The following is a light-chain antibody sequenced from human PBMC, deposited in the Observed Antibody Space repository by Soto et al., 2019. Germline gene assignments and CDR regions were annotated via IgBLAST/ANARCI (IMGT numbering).Light chain of an antibody. CDR3: QQYGSSPPIFT. Sequence: ELVLTQSPGTLSLSPGERATLSCMASQSVSSSYLAWYQQKPGQAHRLLIYGASSRATGIPDRFSGSGSGTDFTLTISRLEPEDFAVYYCQQYGSSPPIFTFGPGTKVDIK. CDR2: GAS. CDR1: QSVSSSY. J-gene: IGKJ3*01. V-gene: IGKV3-20*01.